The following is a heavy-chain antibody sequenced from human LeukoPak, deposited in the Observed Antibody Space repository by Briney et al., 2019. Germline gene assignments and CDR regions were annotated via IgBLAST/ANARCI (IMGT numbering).Heavy chain of an antibody. V-gene: IGHV4-59*01. CDR1: GGSISSYY. D-gene: IGHD2-2*01. CDR3: ARVRCSSTSCYLRGKKWFDP. CDR2: IYYSGST. J-gene: IGHJ5*02. Sequence: SETLSLTCTVSGGSISSYYWSWIRQPPGKGLEWIGYIYYSGSTNYNPSLKSRVTISVDTSKNQFSLKLSSVTAADTAVYYCARVRCSSTSCYLRGKKWFDPWGQGTLVTVSS.